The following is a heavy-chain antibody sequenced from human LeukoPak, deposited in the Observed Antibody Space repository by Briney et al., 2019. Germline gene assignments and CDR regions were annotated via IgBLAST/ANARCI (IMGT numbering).Heavy chain of an antibody. Sequence: PRGSLRHSRVASGFTFSSYPMSWVRPAPGKGLEWVSAISGSGGSTYYADSVKGRFTISRDNSKNTLYLQMNSLRAEDTAVYYCSRLIVGATTLDYWGQGTLVTVSS. J-gene: IGHJ4*02. V-gene: IGHV3-23*01. CDR1: GFTFSSYP. CDR3: SRLIVGATTLDY. CDR2: ISGSGGST. D-gene: IGHD1-26*01.